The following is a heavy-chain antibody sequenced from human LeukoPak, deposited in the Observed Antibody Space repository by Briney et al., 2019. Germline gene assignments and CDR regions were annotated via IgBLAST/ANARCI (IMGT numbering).Heavy chain of an antibody. CDR3: ARWGDSSGWYGGGFDP. CDR2: INPNSGGT. CDR1: GYTFTGYY. V-gene: IGHV1-2*04. D-gene: IGHD6-19*01. J-gene: IGHJ5*02. Sequence: ASVKVSCKASGYTFTGYYMHWVRQAPGQGLEWMGWINPNSGGTNYAQKFQGWVTMTRDTSISTAYMELSRLRSDDTAVYYCARWGDSSGWYGGGFDPWGQGTLVTVSS.